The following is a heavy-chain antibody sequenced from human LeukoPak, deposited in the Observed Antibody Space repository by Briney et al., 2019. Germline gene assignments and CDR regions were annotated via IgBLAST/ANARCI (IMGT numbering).Heavy chain of an antibody. J-gene: IGHJ4*02. V-gene: IGHV3-21*01. Sequence: PGGSLRLSCAASGFTFSSYSMNWVRQAPGKGLEWVSSISSSSSYIYYADSVEGRFTISRDNAKNSLYLQMNSLRAEDTAVYYCARDRRPGIAAAGTIDYWGQGTLVTVSS. CDR2: ISSSSSYI. CDR1: GFTFSSYS. D-gene: IGHD6-13*01. CDR3: ARDRRPGIAAAGTIDY.